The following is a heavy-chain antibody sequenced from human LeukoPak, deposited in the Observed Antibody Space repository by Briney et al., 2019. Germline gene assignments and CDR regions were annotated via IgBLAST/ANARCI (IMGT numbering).Heavy chain of an antibody. CDR2: VDPEDGET. V-gene: IGHV1-69-2*01. J-gene: IGHJ4*02. Sequence: ASVKVSCKASGYTFTDYYMHWVQQAPGKGLEWMGLVDPEDGETIYAEKFQGRVTITADTSTDTAYMELSSLRSEDTAVYYCATDLPAAAGTDYWGQGTLVTVSS. D-gene: IGHD6-13*01. CDR1: GYTFTDYY. CDR3: ATDLPAAAGTDY.